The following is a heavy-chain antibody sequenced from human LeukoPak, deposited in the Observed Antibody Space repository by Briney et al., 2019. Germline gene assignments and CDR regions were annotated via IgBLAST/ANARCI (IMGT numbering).Heavy chain of an antibody. D-gene: IGHD3-22*01. V-gene: IGHV1-2*02. Sequence: GASVKVSCKASGYTFTGYYMHWVRQAPGQGLEWMGWINPNSGGTNYAQKFQGRVTMTRDTSISTAYMELSRLRSDDTAVYYCATLESSGYYVNLDYWGQGTLVTVSS. CDR2: INPNSGGT. CDR1: GYTFTGYY. CDR3: ATLESSGYYVNLDY. J-gene: IGHJ4*02.